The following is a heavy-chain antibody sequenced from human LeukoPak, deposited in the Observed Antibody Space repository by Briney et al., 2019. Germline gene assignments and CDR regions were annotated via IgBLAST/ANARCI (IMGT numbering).Heavy chain of an antibody. J-gene: IGHJ4*02. CDR1: GFTFTTYW. D-gene: IGHD3-10*01. V-gene: IGHV3-7*01. Sequence: PGGSLRLSCAASGFTFTTYWMSWVRQAPGKGLEWVANIKQDGTEKYYVDSVKGRFTISRDNAKNSLYLQMNSLRAEDTAVYYCARDTYYYGSGSYFDYWGQGTLVTVSS. CDR2: IKQDGTEK. CDR3: ARDTYYYGSGSYFDY.